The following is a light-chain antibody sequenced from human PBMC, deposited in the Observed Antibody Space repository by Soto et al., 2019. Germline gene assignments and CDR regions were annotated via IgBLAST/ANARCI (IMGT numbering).Light chain of an antibody. Sequence: DIQMTQSPPSLSASVGDRVTITCQASQDINYYLNWYQQKPGKAPKLLIYDASNLEIGVPSRFSGCVSGKDFTVNISSLQPGVIVTYYFQQNVSLYAFSRWTKVDI. V-gene: IGKV1-33*01. CDR1: QDINYY. CDR3: QQNVSLYA. J-gene: IGKJ3*01. CDR2: DAS.